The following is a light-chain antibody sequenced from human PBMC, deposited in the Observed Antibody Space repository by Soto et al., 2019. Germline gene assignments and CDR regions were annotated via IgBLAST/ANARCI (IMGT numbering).Light chain of an antibody. V-gene: IGLV2-14*03. CDR3: SSFTSSSTVL. Sequence: QSALTQPASVSGSPGQSITISCTGTSSDVGGFNYLSWYQQHPGNAPKLIIHDVSNRPSGVSDRFSGSKSGNTASLTISGLQADDESDYYCSSFTSSSTVLFGGGTNLTVL. CDR2: DVS. J-gene: IGLJ2*01. CDR1: SSDVGGFNY.